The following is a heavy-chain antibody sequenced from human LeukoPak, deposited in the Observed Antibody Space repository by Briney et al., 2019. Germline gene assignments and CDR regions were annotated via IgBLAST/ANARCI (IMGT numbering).Heavy chain of an antibody. CDR2: IYTSGST. J-gene: IGHJ5*02. CDR3: ARDRAAYCGGDCYPNWFDP. V-gene: IGHV4-61*02. Sequence: SQTLSLTCTVSGGSISSGRYYWSWIRQPAGKGLEWIGRIYTSGSTNYNPSLKSRVTISVDTSKNQFSLKLSSVTAADTAVYYCARDRAAYCGGDCYPNWFDPWGQGTLVTVSS. CDR1: GGSISSGRYY. D-gene: IGHD2-21*02.